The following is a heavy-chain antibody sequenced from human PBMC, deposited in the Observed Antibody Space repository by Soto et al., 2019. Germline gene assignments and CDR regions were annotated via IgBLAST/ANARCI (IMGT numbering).Heavy chain of an antibody. Sequence: QVQLVQSGAEVKKPGSSVKVSCKASGGTFSNYVVNWVRQAPGQGLEWMGRIIPISGAANYAQKFQGRVTITAYKSTITSYMELSSLRTEDTAVYYCARDMTRTVVPYFDFWGQGTLVTVSS. J-gene: IGHJ4*02. D-gene: IGHD1-7*01. CDR3: ARDMTRTVVPYFDF. CDR1: GGTFSNYV. CDR2: IIPISGAA. V-gene: IGHV1-69*06.